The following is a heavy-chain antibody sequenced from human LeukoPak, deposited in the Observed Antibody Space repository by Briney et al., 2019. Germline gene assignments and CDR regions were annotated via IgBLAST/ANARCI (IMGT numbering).Heavy chain of an antibody. V-gene: IGHV3-20*04. D-gene: IGHD2-21*02. J-gene: IGHJ4*02. CDR1: GFTFDDYA. CDR2: TNGDGGRT. Sequence: GGSLRLSCAASGFTFDDYAMSWVRQTPGKGLEWVSGTNGDGGRTGYADSVKGRFTISRDNAKNSLYLQMNSLRVEDTAMYYCARDGLRRPPTPYCGGDCPLDYWGQGTLVSVSS. CDR3: ARDGLRRPPTPYCGGDCPLDY.